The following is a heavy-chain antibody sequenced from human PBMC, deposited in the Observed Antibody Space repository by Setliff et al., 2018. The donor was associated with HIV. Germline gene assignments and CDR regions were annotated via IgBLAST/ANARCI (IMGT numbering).Heavy chain of an antibody. D-gene: IGHD5-12*01. CDR1: RDSINGHW. J-gene: IGHJ4*02. CDR3: ARQGDGYNLYHVYYFDY. CDR2: IHYSGIT. Sequence: SSETLSLTCTVSRDSINGHWWSWIRQPPGRGLEWTGSIHYSGITHYNPSLKSRLTMSVDTSKNQVSLKLTSVTAADTAVYYCARQGDGYNLYHVYYFDYWGQGTLVTVSS. V-gene: IGHV4-59*11.